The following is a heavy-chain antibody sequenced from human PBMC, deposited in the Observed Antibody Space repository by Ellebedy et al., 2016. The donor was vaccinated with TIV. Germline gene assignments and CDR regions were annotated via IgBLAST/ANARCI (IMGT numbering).Heavy chain of an antibody. J-gene: IGHJ4*02. CDR3: ARLPGATKSTDFDY. Sequence: GGSLRLSCAASGFIFSSYTMSWVRQAPGKGLEWVSSISSRTDNIYYAGSVQGRFTISRDNAKNSLYLQMNSLRAEDTAIYYCARLPGATKSTDFDYWGQGTLVTVSS. CDR2: ISSRTDNI. CDR1: GFIFSSYT. V-gene: IGHV3-21*01. D-gene: IGHD1-26*01.